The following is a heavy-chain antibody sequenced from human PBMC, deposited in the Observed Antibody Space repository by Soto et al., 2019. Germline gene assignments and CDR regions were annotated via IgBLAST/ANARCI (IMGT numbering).Heavy chain of an antibody. CDR1: GFTFSSYA. V-gene: IGHV3-23*01. CDR2: ISGSGGST. Sequence: GGSLRLSCAASGFTFSSYAMSWVRQAPGKGLEWVSAISGSGGSTYYADSVKGRFTISRDNSKNTLYLQMNSLRAEDTAVYYCAKGASYYYDSSGYYHFDYWGQGTLVTVSS. D-gene: IGHD3-22*01. CDR3: AKGASYYYDSSGYYHFDY. J-gene: IGHJ4*02.